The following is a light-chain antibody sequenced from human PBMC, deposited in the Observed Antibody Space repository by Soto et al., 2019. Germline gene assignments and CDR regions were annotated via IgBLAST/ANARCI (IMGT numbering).Light chain of an antibody. Sequence: DIWIAQSPNSVTACIVSGVTISFRPSQNITNNLSWYQQKPGKAPNLLISHASKLAKGVTSRFSGSGSGTDFSFIITSFQREDLATHYCQQDSGLPPLSFAEGTRLEIK. CDR3: QQDSGLPPLS. CDR2: HAS. J-gene: IGKJ5*01. V-gene: IGKV1-33*01. CDR1: QNITNN.